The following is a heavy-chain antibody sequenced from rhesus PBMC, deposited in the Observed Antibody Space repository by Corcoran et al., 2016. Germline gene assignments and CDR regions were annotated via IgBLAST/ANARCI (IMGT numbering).Heavy chain of an antibody. J-gene: IGHJ4*01. CDR2: NTGNSGST. CDR3: ARYLAAWDY. D-gene: IGHD6-25*01. Sequence: QVQLQESGPGLVKPSETLSLTCAVSGGSFSSYWWSWIRQPPGKVLEWIGENTGNSGSTNYNPSLKSRVPISKDAAKNPVSLKLSSVTAADTAGYYCARYLAAWDYWGQGVLVTVSS. V-gene: IGHV4-80*01. CDR1: GGSFSSYW.